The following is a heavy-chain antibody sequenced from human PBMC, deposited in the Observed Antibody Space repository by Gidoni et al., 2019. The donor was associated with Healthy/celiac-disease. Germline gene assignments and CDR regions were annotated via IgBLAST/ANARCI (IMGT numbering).Heavy chain of an antibody. Sequence: EVQLVESGGGLVQPGRALRLSCTASGCTFGDYAMSWFRQAPGKGREWVVFIRSKAYGGTTEYAASVKGRFTISRDDSKSIAYLQMNSLKTEDTAVYYCTSNHDYGDFEMAFDIWGQGTMVTVSS. CDR3: TSNHDYGDFEMAFDI. D-gene: IGHD4-17*01. CDR1: GCTFGDYA. V-gene: IGHV3-49*03. J-gene: IGHJ3*02. CDR2: IRSKAYGGTT.